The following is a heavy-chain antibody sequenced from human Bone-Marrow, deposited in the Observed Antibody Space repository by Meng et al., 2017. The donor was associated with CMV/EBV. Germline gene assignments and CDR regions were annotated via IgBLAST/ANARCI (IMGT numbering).Heavy chain of an antibody. J-gene: IGHJ4*02. CDR1: GITFSSYG. V-gene: IGHV3-30*02. CDR3: AKDRAVGATKTAYFDS. CDR2: IRYDGSNK. D-gene: IGHD1-26*01. Sequence: GGSLRFSCAASGITFSSYGMHWVRQAPGKGLEWVAFIRYDGSNKYYADSVKGRFTIYRDNSKNTLYLQMNSLRAEDTAVYYCAKDRAVGATKTAYFDSWGQGTLVTVSS.